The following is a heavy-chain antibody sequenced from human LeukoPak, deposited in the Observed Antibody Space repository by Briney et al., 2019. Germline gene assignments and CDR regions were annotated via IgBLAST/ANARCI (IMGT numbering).Heavy chain of an antibody. CDR1: GFTFSSYY. Sequence: PGGSLRLSCAASGFTFSSYYMSWVRQAPGKGLEWVSSITTSSIYIYYGDSVKGRFTISRDNDENSLYLQMNSLRAEDTAVYYCARGPHIAVASAHSGYFDYWGQGTLVTVSS. V-gene: IGHV3-21*01. D-gene: IGHD6-19*01. CDR2: ITTSSIYI. J-gene: IGHJ4*02. CDR3: ARGPHIAVASAHSGYFDY.